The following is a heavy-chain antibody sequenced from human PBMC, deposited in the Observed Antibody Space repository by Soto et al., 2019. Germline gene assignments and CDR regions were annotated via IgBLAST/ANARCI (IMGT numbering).Heavy chain of an antibody. V-gene: IGHV3-30-3*01. CDR2: ISYDGSNK. CDR3: ARDKRDLRFLEWSYYFDY. Sequence: GVSLRLSCAASGFTFSSYVMHWVRQAPGKGLEWVAVISYDGSNKYYADSVKGRFTISRDNSKNTLYLQLNSLRAEDTAVYYCARDKRDLRFLEWSYYFDYWGQGTLVTVSS. J-gene: IGHJ4*02. CDR1: GFTFSSYV. D-gene: IGHD3-3*01.